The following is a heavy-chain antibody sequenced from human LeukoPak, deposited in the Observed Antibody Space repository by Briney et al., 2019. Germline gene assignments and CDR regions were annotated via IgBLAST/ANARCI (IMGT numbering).Heavy chain of an antibody. Sequence: SETLSLTCTVSGYSISSGYYWGWIRQPPGEGLEWIGSIYHSGSTYYNPSLKSRVTISVDTSKNQFSLKLSSVTAADTAVYYCAIGSPWYKFDYWGQGTLVTVSS. J-gene: IGHJ4*02. CDR1: GYSISSGYY. D-gene: IGHD1-14*01. V-gene: IGHV4-38-2*02. CDR2: IYHSGST. CDR3: AIGSPWYKFDY.